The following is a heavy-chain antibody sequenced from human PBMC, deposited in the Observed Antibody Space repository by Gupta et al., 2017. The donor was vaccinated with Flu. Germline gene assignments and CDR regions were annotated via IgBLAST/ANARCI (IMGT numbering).Heavy chain of an antibody. Sequence: EVQLVESGGGPVQRGGSLRLSCAASGFTFSHYNMNWVRQAPGRGLEWIAYINSGSTTIYYADSGRGRFTISRDDAKESLYLEMSDLGDEDSAVYYCARRCGKSACSNPFNGMDVCGQGTTVTVSS. D-gene: IGHD2-21*02. J-gene: IGHJ6*02. CDR3: ARRCGKSACSNPFNGMDV. CDR2: INSGSTTI. CDR1: GFTFSHYN. V-gene: IGHV3-48*02.